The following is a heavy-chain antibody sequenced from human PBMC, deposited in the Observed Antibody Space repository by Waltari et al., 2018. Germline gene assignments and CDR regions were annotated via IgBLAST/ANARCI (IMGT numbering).Heavy chain of an antibody. D-gene: IGHD1-1*01. Sequence: VQLVESGGGLVKPGGSLRLSCGASGFTFSVYSMNWVRQAPGKGRPWVSSISSGSSYIAYADSVKGRFTISRDNAKNSLYLEMNSLRAEDTAIYYCGRGGRYNLPFDYWGQGTLVTVSS. CDR3: GRGGRYNLPFDY. CDR1: GFTFSVYS. J-gene: IGHJ4*02. V-gene: IGHV3-21*02. CDR2: ISSGSSYI.